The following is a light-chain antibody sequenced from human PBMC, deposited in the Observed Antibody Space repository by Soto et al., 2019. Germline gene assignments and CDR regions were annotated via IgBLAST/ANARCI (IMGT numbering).Light chain of an antibody. CDR2: GAS. CDR3: ENYNSAPFT. Sequence: DIRMTQSPSSVSASVGDSLTITCRASQDINNHLAWYQQRPGEVPKLLIYGASTLQSGVPSRFSGGGSGTDFTLTISALQPEDVATYYCENYNSAPFTFGPGTKVDIK. V-gene: IGKV1-27*01. CDR1: QDINNH. J-gene: IGKJ3*01.